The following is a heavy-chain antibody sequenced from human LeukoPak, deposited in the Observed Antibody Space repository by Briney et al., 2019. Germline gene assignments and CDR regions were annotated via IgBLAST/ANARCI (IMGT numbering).Heavy chain of an antibody. CDR3: AKDRYDTSVWPYYYAMDV. Sequence: PGGSLRLSCAASGFTFSSYAMHWVRQAPGKGLEWVAVISYDGSNKYYADSVKGRFTISRDNSKNTLYLQMNSLRAEDTAIYYCAKDRYDTSVWPYYYAMDVWGQGTTVIVSS. V-gene: IGHV3-30*04. J-gene: IGHJ6*02. CDR2: ISYDGSNK. CDR1: GFTFSSYA. D-gene: IGHD3-22*01.